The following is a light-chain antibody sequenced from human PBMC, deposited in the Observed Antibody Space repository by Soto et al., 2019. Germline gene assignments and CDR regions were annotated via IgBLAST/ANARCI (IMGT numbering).Light chain of an antibody. CDR2: EVS. V-gene: IGLV2-14*01. Sequence: QSALTQPASVSGSPGQSITISCTGTSSDVGGYKYVSWYQQHPGKAPKLMIYEVSNRPSGVSNRFSGSKSGNTASLTISWLQAEDEADYYCSSYTSSSTLVFGTGTKLTVL. CDR1: SSDVGGYKY. J-gene: IGLJ1*01. CDR3: SSYTSSSTLV.